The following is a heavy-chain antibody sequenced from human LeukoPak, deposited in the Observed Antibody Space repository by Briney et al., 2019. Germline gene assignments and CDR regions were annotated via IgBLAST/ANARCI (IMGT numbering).Heavy chain of an antibody. CDR1: GFTFSSSA. D-gene: IGHD5-18*01. Sequence: GGSLRLSCAASGFTFSSSAMSWVRQAPGKGLEWVSGISGSGGSTNYADSVKGRFTISRDNSKNTLYLQMNSLRAEGTAVYYCANGGLWLPTRSDWGQGTRVTVSS. J-gene: IGHJ4*02. V-gene: IGHV3-23*01. CDR2: ISGSGGST. CDR3: ANGGLWLPTRSD.